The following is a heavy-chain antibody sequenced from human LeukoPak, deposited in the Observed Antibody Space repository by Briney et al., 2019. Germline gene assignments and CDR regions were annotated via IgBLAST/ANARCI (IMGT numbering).Heavy chain of an antibody. Sequence: GAAVKVSCKASGYTFTSYGISWVRQAPGQGLEWMGWISAYNGNTNYAQKLQGRVTMTTDTSTSTAYTELRSLRSDDTAVYYCARDRSSSSPYYYYMDVWGKGTTVTVSS. J-gene: IGHJ6*03. V-gene: IGHV1-18*01. CDR2: ISAYNGNT. CDR3: ARDRSSSSPYYYYMDV. CDR1: GYTFTSYG. D-gene: IGHD6-6*01.